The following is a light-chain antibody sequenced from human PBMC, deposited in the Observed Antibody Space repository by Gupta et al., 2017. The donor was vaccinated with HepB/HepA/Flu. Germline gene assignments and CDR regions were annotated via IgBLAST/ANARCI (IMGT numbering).Light chain of an antibody. J-gene: IGLJ2*01. V-gene: IGLV2-23*02. Sequence: QSALTPPAPVSGSPGQSITISCTGTSSDVGRYNLVSWYQQHPGKAPKVMIYEVSKWPSGVSNRFSGSKSGNTASLTISGLQAEDEADYYCCSYADSGSVVFGGGTKLTVL. CDR3: CSYADSGSVV. CDR1: SSDVGRYNL. CDR2: EVS.